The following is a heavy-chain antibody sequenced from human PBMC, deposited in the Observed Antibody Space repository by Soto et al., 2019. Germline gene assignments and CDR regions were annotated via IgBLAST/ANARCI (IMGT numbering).Heavy chain of an antibody. Sequence: QVQLQVSGPGLVKPSATLSLSCTVSTGSSDSFYWSWIRQPPGKGLEWIGYFFYTGSTNHNPSLKGRVTISLDMSSSQFSLSLTSGTAADTAMYYCARSRDGYNLNPIDQWGQGLLVTVSS. D-gene: IGHD5-12*01. CDR2: FFYTGST. CDR3: ARSRDGYNLNPIDQ. V-gene: IGHV4-59*01. J-gene: IGHJ4*02. CDR1: TGSSDSFY.